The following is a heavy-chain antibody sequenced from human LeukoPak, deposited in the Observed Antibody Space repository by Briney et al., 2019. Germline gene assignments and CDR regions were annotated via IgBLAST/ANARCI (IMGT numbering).Heavy chain of an antibody. D-gene: IGHD3-10*01. Sequence: SETLSLTCTASGGSISSYYWSWVRQPPEKGLEWIGYIYYSGSTNYNPSLKSRVTISVDTSKNQFSLQLTSVTAADTAVYFCTRGGSNFDYWGQGTLVTVSS. J-gene: IGHJ4*02. CDR2: IYYSGST. CDR3: TRGGSNFDY. V-gene: IGHV4-59*01. CDR1: GGSISSYY.